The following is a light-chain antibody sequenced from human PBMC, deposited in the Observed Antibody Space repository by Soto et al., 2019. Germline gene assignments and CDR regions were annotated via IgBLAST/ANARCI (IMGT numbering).Light chain of an antibody. CDR3: KQSYTSQWT. Sequence: DIPMTQSPSSLSASVGDRVNMTCRASRSISRYLSWYQQKPGKAPNLLIYGASSLQGGVPSRFSGAGSGTDFTLTIANLHPEDSAIYYCKQSYTSQWTFGQGTKVEI. V-gene: IGKV1-39*01. CDR2: GAS. CDR1: RSISRY. J-gene: IGKJ1*01.